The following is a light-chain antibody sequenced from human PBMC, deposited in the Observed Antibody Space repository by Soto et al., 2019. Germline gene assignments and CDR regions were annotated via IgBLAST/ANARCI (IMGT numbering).Light chain of an antibody. J-gene: IGKJ2*01. CDR2: GAS. CDR3: QQYNTWPPVYT. CDR1: QSISNK. Sequence: EIVMTQSPATLSVSPGERATLSCWASQSISNKLAWYQQKPGQAPRLLIHGASTRATGIPARFSGSGSGTEFTLTISSLQSEDFVVYYCQQYNTWPPVYTFGQGTKLEIK. V-gene: IGKV3-15*01.